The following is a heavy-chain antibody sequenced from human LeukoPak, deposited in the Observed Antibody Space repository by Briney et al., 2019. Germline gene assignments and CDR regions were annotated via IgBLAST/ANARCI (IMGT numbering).Heavy chain of an antibody. Sequence: GGSLRLSCAASGFTFSNAWMSWVRQAPGKGLEWVANIKQDGSEKYYVDSVKGRFTISRDNAKNSLYLQMNSLRAEDTAVYYCARAYSSSPGRYYGMDVWGQGTTVTVSS. CDR3: ARAYSSSPGRYYGMDV. J-gene: IGHJ6*02. CDR1: GFTFSNAW. D-gene: IGHD6-13*01. V-gene: IGHV3-7*01. CDR2: IKQDGSEK.